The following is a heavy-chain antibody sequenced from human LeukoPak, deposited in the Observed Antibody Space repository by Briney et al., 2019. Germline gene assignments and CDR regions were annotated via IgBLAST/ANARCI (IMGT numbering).Heavy chain of an antibody. CDR2: INHSGST. Sequence: SETLSLTCAVYGGSFSGYYWSWFRHPPGKGLQWIGEINHSGSTNYNPSLKSRVTISVDTSKNQFSLKLSSVTAADAAVYYCARGGGDYYMDVWDKGTTVTVSS. CDR1: GGSFSGYY. D-gene: IGHD4-23*01. V-gene: IGHV4-34*01. J-gene: IGHJ6*03. CDR3: ARGGGDYYMDV.